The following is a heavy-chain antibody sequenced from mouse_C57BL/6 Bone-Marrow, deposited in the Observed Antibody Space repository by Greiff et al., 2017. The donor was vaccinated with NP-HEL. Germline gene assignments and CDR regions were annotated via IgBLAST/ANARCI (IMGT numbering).Heavy chain of an antibody. J-gene: IGHJ3*01. CDR2: IWSDGST. CDR3: ARHSYYGSSPWFAY. D-gene: IGHD1-1*01. V-gene: IGHV2-6-1*01. Sequence: QVQLKESGPGLVAPSQSLSITCTVSGFSLTSYGVHWVRQPPGKGLEWLVVIWSDGSTTYNSALKSRLSISQDNSKSQAFLKMNSRQTDDTAMYDCARHSYYGSSPWFAYWGQGTLVTVSA. CDR1: GFSLTSYG.